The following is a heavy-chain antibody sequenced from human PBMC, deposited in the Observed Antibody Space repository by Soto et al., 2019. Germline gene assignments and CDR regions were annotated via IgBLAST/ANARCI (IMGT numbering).Heavy chain of an antibody. Sequence: GASVKVSCKASGYTFISYAMNWVRQAPGQRLEWMGWINAGNGNTKYSQKFQGRVTITRDTSASTGYMQLSSLTSEDTAVYYCARDDSGFSGSHYIDYFNYWGQGALVTVSS. CDR2: INAGNGNT. V-gene: IGHV1-3*01. D-gene: IGHD1-26*01. J-gene: IGHJ4*02. CDR3: ARDDSGFSGSHYIDYFNY. CDR1: GYTFISYA.